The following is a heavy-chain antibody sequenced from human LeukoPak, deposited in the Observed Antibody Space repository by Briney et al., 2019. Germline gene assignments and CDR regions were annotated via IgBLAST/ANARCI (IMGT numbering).Heavy chain of an antibody. V-gene: IGHV3-21*01. CDR1: GFTFSSYS. J-gene: IGHJ5*02. D-gene: IGHD2-15*01. Sequence: GGSLRLSCAASGFTFSSYSMNWVRQAPGKGLEWVSSISSSSSYIYYADSVKGRFTISRDNAKNSLYLQMNSLRAEDTAVYYCARDLIVVVAATRLYNWFDPWGQGTLVTVCS. CDR3: ARDLIVVVAATRLYNWFDP. CDR2: ISSSSSYI.